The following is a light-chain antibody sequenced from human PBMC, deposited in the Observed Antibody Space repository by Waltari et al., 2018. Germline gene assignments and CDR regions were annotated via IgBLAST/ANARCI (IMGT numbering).Light chain of an antibody. CDR1: QTVRSY. CDR3: QQRSNWPYT. J-gene: IGKJ2*01. CDR2: DAS. V-gene: IGKV3-11*01. Sequence: EIVLTQSQATLSLSPGERAPPSCRASQTVRSYLAWYQQKPGQAPRLLIFDASSRAPGIPAKFSGSGSGTDFTLTVSNLEPEDFAVYYCQQRSNWPYTFGQGTRVEIK.